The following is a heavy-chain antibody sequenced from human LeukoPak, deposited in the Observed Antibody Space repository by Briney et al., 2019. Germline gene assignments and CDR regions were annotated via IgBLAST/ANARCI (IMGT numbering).Heavy chain of an antibody. CDR1: RFTLSTYW. CDR3: ARGAPGDY. Sequence: GGSLRLSCAASRFTLSTYWMSWVRQAPGKGLEWVAHIKQDGSQEYYVDSVKGRFTISRDSAKNSLYLQMNSLRAEDTAVYYCARGAPGDYWGQGTLVTVSS. J-gene: IGHJ4*02. D-gene: IGHD1-14*01. CDR2: IKQDGSQE. V-gene: IGHV3-7*01.